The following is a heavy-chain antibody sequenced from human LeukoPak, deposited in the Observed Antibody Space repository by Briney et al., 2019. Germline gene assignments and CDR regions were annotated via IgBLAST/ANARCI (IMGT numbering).Heavy chain of an antibody. CDR3: ARERDSSGFSPLDP. D-gene: IGHD3-22*01. CDR1: GYTFSGYY. CDR2: INRNSET. V-gene: IGHV1-2*02. J-gene: IGHJ5*02. Sequence: ASVKVSCKASGYTFSGYYMHWVRQAPGQGPEWMGWINRNSETKYAEKFQGRVTMTRDTSISTAYMELSRLRSDDTAVYYCARERDSSGFSPLDPWGQGTLVTVSS.